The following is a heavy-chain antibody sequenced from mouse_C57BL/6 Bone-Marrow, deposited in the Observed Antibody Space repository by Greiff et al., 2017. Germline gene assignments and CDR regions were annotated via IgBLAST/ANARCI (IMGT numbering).Heavy chain of an antibody. V-gene: IGHV14-2*01. J-gene: IGHJ3*01. D-gene: IGHD1-1*01. CDR1: GFNIKDYY. CDR3: ARWDYGREWAY. Sequence: VHVQQSGAELVKPGASVKLSCTASGFNIKDYYMHWVKQRTEQGLEWIGRIDPEDGETKYDPKFQGKATITADTSSNTAYLQLSSLTSEDTAVYYCARWDYGREWAYWGQGTLLTVSA. CDR2: IDPEDGET.